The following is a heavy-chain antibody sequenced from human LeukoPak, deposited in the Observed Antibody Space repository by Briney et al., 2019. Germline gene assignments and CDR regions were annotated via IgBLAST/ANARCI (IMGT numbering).Heavy chain of an antibody. D-gene: IGHD3-10*01. V-gene: IGHV4-39*01. CDR3: ALLWFGESNWFDP. J-gene: IGHJ5*02. CDR1: GGSISSSSYY. CDR2: IYYSGST. Sequence: PSETLSLTCTVSGGSISSSSYYWGWIRQPPGKGLEWIGNIYYSGSTYYNPSLKSRVTMSVDTSKNQFSLKLRSVTAADTAVYYCALLWFGESNWFDPWGQGTLVAVSS.